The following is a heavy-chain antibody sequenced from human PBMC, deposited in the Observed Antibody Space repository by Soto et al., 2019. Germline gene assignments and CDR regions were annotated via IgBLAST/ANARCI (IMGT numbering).Heavy chain of an antibody. Sequence: QVQLVESGGGVVQPGRSLRLSCAASGVTFSAYGMHWVRQAPGKGLEWVAVIWSEENNKYYADSVKGRFTISRDNSKSTLYLQMNAMIAEDTAVYYCARELNTVTTRDAFDIWGQGSMVSVSS. CDR2: IWSEENNK. CDR3: ARELNTVTTRDAFDI. J-gene: IGHJ3*02. V-gene: IGHV3-33*01. CDR1: GVTFSAYG. D-gene: IGHD4-17*01.